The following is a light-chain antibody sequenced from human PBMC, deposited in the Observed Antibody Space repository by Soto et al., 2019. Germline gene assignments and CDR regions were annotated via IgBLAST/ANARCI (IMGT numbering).Light chain of an antibody. CDR3: NSYASSDRVFV. J-gene: IGLJ1*01. Sequence: QSALTQPASVSGSPGQSITISCSGPSSDVGDNNSVSWYQQHPGKAPKLIIYDVTNRLSGISNRFSGSKSGNTASLTISGLQAEDEADYYCNSYASSDRVFVVGTGTKVTVL. CDR2: DVT. V-gene: IGLV2-14*03. CDR1: SSDVGDNNS.